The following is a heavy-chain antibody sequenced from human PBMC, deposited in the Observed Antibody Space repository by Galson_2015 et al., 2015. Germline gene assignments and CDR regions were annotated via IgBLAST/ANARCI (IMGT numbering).Heavy chain of an antibody. J-gene: IGHJ4*02. CDR3: ARHCSRGSCYAGFDY. CDR2: IERSGTSI. CDR1: GFTFSDYE. V-gene: IGHV3-48*03. D-gene: IGHD2-2*01. Sequence: SLRLSCAASGFTFSDYEMDWVRQAPGRGLEWVSYIERSGTSIYYADSVKGRFTISRDNAKNSLYLQMNSLRAGDTALYYCARHCSRGSCYAGFDYWGQGTLVTVSS.